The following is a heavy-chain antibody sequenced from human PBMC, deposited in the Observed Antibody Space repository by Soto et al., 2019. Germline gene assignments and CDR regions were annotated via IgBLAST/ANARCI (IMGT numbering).Heavy chain of an antibody. CDR1: GFTFSSYA. CDR2: ISGSGGST. Sequence: VGSLRLSGAASGFTFSSYAMSWVRQARRKGLEWVSAISGSGGSTYYADSVKGRFTISRDNSKNTLYLQMNSLRAEDTAVYYCAKVSLGIAAAAPDYWGQGTLVTVSS. J-gene: IGHJ4*02. D-gene: IGHD6-13*01. CDR3: AKVSLGIAAAAPDY. V-gene: IGHV3-23*01.